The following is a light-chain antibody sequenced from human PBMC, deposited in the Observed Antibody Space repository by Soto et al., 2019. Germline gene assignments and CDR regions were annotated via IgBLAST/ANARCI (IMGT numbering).Light chain of an antibody. CDR2: GNS. J-gene: IGLJ1*01. CDR1: SSNIGSGYD. V-gene: IGLV1-40*01. CDR3: QSYDSSLSAYV. Sequence: QSVLTQPPSVSGAPGQRVTISCTGNSSNIGSGYDVHWYQQLPGTAPKLLIYGNSNRPSGVPDRFSGSKSGTSVSLAITGLQAEDEADYYCQSYDSSLSAYVFGTGTKVTVL.